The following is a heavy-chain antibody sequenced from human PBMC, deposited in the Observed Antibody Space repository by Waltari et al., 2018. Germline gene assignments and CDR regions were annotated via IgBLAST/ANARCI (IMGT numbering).Heavy chain of an antibody. D-gene: IGHD3-10*01. V-gene: IGHV5-51*01. J-gene: IGHJ6*02. Sequence: EVQLVQSGAGVKKPGESLKISCKGSGYSFNSYWIGRVRQMPGKGLEWVGIIYPGDSDTRYSPSFQGQVTISADKSISTAYLQWSSLKASDTAMYYCARHANTMVQGGPMDVWGQGTTVTVSS. CDR2: IYPGDSDT. CDR1: GYSFNSYW. CDR3: ARHANTMVQGGPMDV.